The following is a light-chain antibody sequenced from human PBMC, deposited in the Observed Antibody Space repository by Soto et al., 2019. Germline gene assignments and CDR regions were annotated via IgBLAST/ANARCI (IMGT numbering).Light chain of an antibody. Sequence: EIVMTQSPATLSVSPGESATLSCRASQNIDNKLVWYQQKPGQVPRLLIYDASTRATGIQARFSGSGSGTEFTLTISSLQSEDFAFYYCQQFHYWWTCGQGTKVDIK. CDR1: QNIDNK. J-gene: IGKJ1*01. CDR3: QQFHYWWT. V-gene: IGKV3-15*01. CDR2: DAS.